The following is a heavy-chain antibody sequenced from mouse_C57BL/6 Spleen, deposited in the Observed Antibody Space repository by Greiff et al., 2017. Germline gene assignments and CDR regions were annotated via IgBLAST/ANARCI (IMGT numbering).Heavy chain of an antibody. CDR1: GFNIKDDY. V-gene: IGHV14-4*01. CDR3: TTVVATGY. J-gene: IGHJ2*01. CDR2: IDPENGDT. D-gene: IGHD1-1*01. Sequence: VQLQQSGAELVRPGASVKLSCTASGFNIKDDYMHWVKQRPEQGLEWIGWIDPENGDTEYASKFQGKATITADTSSNHAYLQLSSLTSEDTAVYYFTTVVATGYWGQGTTLTVSS.